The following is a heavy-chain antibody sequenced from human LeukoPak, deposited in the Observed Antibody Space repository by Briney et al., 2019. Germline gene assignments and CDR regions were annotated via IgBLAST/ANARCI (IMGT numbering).Heavy chain of an antibody. J-gene: IGHJ4*02. V-gene: IGHV3-30*18. CDR2: ISYDGSNK. D-gene: IGHD2-15*01. CDR3: AKDYCSGGSCYSDY. CDR1: GFTFRSYG. Sequence: GRSLRLSCVASGFTFRSYGMHWVRQAPGQGLEWVAVISYDGSNKYYADSVKGRFTISRDNSKNTLYLQMNSLRAEDTALYYCAKDYCSGGSCYSDYWGQGTLVTVSS.